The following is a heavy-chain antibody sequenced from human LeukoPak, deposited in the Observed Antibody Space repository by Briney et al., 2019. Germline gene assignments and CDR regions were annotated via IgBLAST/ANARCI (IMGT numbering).Heavy chain of an antibody. D-gene: IGHD7-27*01. J-gene: IGHJ3*02. V-gene: IGHV4-59*03. CDR1: DGSISSSY. CDR2: IYYSGST. Sequence: SETLSLTCIVSDGSISSSYWSWIRQPPGKGLEWIGFIYYSGSTNYNPSLKSRVTISVDTSKNLFSLKLSSMTAADTAVYYCAKTNWGAFDIWGQGTMVTVSS. CDR3: AKTNWGAFDI.